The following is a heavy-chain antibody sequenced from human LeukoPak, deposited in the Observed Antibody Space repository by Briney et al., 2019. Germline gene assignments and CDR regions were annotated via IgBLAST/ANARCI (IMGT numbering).Heavy chain of an antibody. J-gene: IGHJ3*02. CDR2: IYYSGTT. Sequence: SQTLSLTCTVSGGSFSSGAYYWSWIRQHPGKGLEWIGYIYYSGTTYYHPSIKSRVTISVDTSKNQFSLKLSSVTAADTAVYHCARLAYCSGGSCYPGSDAFDIWGQGTMVTVS. CDR1: GGSFSSGAYY. V-gene: IGHV4-31*02. CDR3: ARLAYCSGGSCYPGSDAFDI. D-gene: IGHD2-15*01.